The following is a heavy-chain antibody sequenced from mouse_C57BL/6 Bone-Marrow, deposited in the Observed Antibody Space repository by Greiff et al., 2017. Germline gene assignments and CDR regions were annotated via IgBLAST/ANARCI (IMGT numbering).Heavy chain of an antibody. CDR2: INPNNGGT. D-gene: IGHD1-1*01. CDR3: ARREIYYYGSSLWFAY. Sequence: VQLQQSGPELVKPGASVKIPCKASGYTFTDYNMDWVKQSHGKSLEWIGDINPNNGGTIYNQKFKGKATLTVDKSSSTAYMELRSLTSEDTAVYYCARREIYYYGSSLWFAYWGQGTLVTVSA. CDR1: GYTFTDYN. J-gene: IGHJ3*01. V-gene: IGHV1-18*01.